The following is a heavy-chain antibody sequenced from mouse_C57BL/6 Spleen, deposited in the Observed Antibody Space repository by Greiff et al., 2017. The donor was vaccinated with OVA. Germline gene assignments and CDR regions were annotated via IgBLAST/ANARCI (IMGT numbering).Heavy chain of an antibody. CDR1: GFTFSSYA. Sequence: EVHLVESGGGLVKPGGSLKLSCAASGFTFSSYAMSWVRQTPEKRLEWVATISDGGSYTYYPDNVKGRFTISRDNAKNNLYLQMSHLKSEDTAMYYCARDQSPSFYYGSSWYFDVWGTGTTVTVSS. CDR2: ISDGGSYT. J-gene: IGHJ1*03. D-gene: IGHD1-1*01. V-gene: IGHV5-4*01. CDR3: ARDQSPSFYYGSSWYFDV.